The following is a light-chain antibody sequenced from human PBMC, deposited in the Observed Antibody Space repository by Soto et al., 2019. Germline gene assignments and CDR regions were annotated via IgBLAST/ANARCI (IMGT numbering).Light chain of an antibody. Sequence: DIQMTQSPSSLSASVGDRVTITCRTSQSISGYVNWYQQMPGKGPKLLIYAASSLQSGVPSRFSGSGSGTDFTLTISSLQPEDFATYYCQQSYSTPFTFGQGTK. CDR3: QQSYSTPFT. CDR2: AAS. CDR1: QSISGY. J-gene: IGKJ2*01. V-gene: IGKV1-39*01.